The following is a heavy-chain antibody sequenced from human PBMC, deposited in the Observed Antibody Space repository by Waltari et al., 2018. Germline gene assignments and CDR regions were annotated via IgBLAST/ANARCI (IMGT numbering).Heavy chain of an antibody. D-gene: IGHD6-25*01. CDR3: ARDPPGVAAAGPGRG. V-gene: IGHV3-66*02. Sequence: EVQLVESGGGLVQPGGSLRLSCAASGITVGNNYMSWVRQAPGKGLELISLIYSSGSTYYADSVKGRFTFSRDNSKNTLYLQMNSLRSEDTAVYFCARDPPGVAAAGPGRGWGQGTLVTVSS. J-gene: IGHJ4*02. CDR2: IYSSGST. CDR1: GITVGNNY.